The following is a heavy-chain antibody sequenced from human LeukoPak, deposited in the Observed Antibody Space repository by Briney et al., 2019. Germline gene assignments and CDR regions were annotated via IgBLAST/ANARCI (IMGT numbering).Heavy chain of an antibody. D-gene: IGHD5-12*01. V-gene: IGHV4-4*07. Sequence: SETLSLTCTVSGGSMNSYYWSWIRQPAGKGLEWIGRIYTSGNTNYNPSLKSRVTMSVDTSKNQFSLKLSSVTAADTAVYYCARSSITRFDPWGQGTLVTVSS. CDR2: IYTSGNT. CDR1: GGSMNSYY. J-gene: IGHJ5*02. CDR3: ARSSITRFDP.